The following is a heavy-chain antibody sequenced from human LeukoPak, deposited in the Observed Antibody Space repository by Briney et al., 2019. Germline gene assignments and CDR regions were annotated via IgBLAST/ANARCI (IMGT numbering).Heavy chain of an antibody. CDR1: GFTFVDYD. D-gene: IGHD6-19*01. J-gene: IGHJ4*02. CDR3: ARGGIQVSGIDEFDY. V-gene: IGHV3-13*01. Sequence: GGSLRLSCAASGFTFVDYDMHWVRQVIGKGLEWVSAIGIRGDTHYSGSVKGRFTISRENAESSLYLQMNSLRAEDTAVYYCARGGIQVSGIDEFDYWGQGTPVTVSS. CDR2: IGIRGDT.